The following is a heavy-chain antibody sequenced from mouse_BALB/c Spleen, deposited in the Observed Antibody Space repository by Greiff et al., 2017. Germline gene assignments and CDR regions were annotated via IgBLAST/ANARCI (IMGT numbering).Heavy chain of an antibody. CDR2: ISSGGST. Sequence: EVKLVESGGGLVKPGGSLKLSCAASGFTFSSYAMSWVRQTPEKRLEWVASISSGGSTYYPDSVKGRFTISRDNARNILYLQMSSLRSEDTAMYYCSIYPSPYYYVISHYAMDYWGQGTSVTVSS. V-gene: IGHV5-6-5*01. CDR3: SIYPSPYYYVISHYAMDY. CDR1: GFTFSSYA. J-gene: IGHJ4*01. D-gene: IGHD1-1*01.